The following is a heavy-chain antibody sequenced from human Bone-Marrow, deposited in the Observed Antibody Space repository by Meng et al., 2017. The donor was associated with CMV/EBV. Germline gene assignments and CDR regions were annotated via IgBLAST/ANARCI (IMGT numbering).Heavy chain of an antibody. V-gene: IGHV3-21*04. CDR3: AKDRWFGETVNWFDP. CDR2: ISSSSSYI. J-gene: IGHJ5*02. D-gene: IGHD3-10*01. CDR1: GFTFSSYS. Sequence: GGSLRLSCAASGFTFSSYSMNWVRQAPGKGLEWVSSISSSSSYIYYADSVKGRFTISRDNAKNSLYLQMNSLRAEDTAVYYCAKDRWFGETVNWFDPWGQGTLVTVSS.